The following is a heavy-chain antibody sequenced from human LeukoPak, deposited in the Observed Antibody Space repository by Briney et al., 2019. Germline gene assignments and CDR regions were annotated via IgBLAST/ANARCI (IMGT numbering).Heavy chain of an antibody. CDR1: GDSITSHNW. CDR3: ASCLFDYYYFDQ. CDR2: IYHSGTT. Sequence: SETLSLTCAVSGDSITSHNWWSWVRQSPGKGLEWIGEIYHSGTTNYSPPLKSRVTISVDKSKNQLSLRLTSVTAADTAVYFCASCLFDYYYFDQWGQGTLVTVSS. V-gene: IGHV4-4*02. J-gene: IGHJ4*02. D-gene: IGHD3-10*01.